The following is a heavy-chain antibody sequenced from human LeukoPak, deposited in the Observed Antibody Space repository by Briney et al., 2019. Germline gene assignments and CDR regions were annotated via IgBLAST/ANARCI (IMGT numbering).Heavy chain of an antibody. J-gene: IGHJ1*01. CDR3: AKDLGIAAAGRRGGYFQH. CDR1: GFTFSSYA. Sequence: PGRSLRLSCAASGFTFSSYAMHWVRQAPGKGLEWVAVISYDGSNKYYADSVKGRFTISRDNSKNTLYLQMNSLRAEDTAVYYCAKDLGIAAAGRRGGYFQHWGQGTLVTVSS. D-gene: IGHD6-13*01. V-gene: IGHV3-30-3*01. CDR2: ISYDGSNK.